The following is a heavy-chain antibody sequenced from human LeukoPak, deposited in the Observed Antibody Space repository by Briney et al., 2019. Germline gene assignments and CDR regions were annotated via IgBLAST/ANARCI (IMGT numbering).Heavy chain of an antibody. V-gene: IGHV4-4*07. CDR2: IYTSGST. J-gene: IGHJ3*02. CDR1: GGSISSYY. Sequence: SETLSLTCTVSGGSISSYYWSWIRQPAGKGLEWIGRIYTSGSTNYNPSLKSRVTMSVDTSKNQFSLKLSSVTAADTAVYYCARAITIFGVVNDAFDIWGQGTMVTVSS. CDR3: ARAITIFGVVNDAFDI. D-gene: IGHD3-3*01.